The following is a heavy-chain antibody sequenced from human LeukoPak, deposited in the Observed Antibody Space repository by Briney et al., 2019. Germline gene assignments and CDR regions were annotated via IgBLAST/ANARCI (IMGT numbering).Heavy chain of an antibody. Sequence: PGGSLRLSCAASGFTFSSYAMSWVRQAPGEGLEWVSAISGSGGSTYYADSVKGRFTISRDNSKNTLYLQMNSLRAEDTAVYYCAKDKSGPYSSGYFDYWGQGTLVTVSS. CDR1: GFTFSSYA. CDR2: ISGSGGST. D-gene: IGHD6-19*01. CDR3: AKDKSGPYSSGYFDY. V-gene: IGHV3-23*01. J-gene: IGHJ4*02.